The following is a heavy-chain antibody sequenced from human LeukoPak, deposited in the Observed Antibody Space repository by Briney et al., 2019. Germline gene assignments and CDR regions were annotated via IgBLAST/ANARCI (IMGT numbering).Heavy chain of an antibody. CDR2: IYHSGST. CDR1: GYSISSGYY. J-gene: IGHJ4*02. V-gene: IGHV4-38-2*02. D-gene: IGHD1-26*01. Sequence: SETLSLTCTVSGYSISSGYYWGWIRPPPGKGLEWIGSIYHSGSTYYNPSLKSRVTISVDTSKNQFSLKLSSVTAADTAVYYCARDAATPSAPFGYWGQGTLVTVSS. CDR3: ARDAATPSAPFGY.